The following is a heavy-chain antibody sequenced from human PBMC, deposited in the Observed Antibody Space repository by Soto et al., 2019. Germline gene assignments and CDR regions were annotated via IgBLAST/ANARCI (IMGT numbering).Heavy chain of an antibody. J-gene: IGHJ5*02. D-gene: IGHD3-22*01. CDR1: GFNFGGYA. Sequence: QVQLVESGGGVVQPGRSLRLSCAASGFNFGGYAMHWVRQAPGKGLEWVSVISDDGTSKDYADSVKGRFSISKDNSKNTVDLQMNILRVEDTAVYYCARGLVVVISKDWFDPWGQGTLVSVTS. V-gene: IGHV3-30*04. CDR2: ISDDGTSK. CDR3: ARGLVVVISKDWFDP.